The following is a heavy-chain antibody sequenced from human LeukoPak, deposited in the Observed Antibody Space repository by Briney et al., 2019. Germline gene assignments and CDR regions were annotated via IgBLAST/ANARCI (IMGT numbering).Heavy chain of an antibody. CDR3: ARGNYYDRDAFDI. Sequence: PSQTLSLTCTVSGGSISSGGYYWSWIRQHPGKGLEWIGYIYYSGSTYYNPSLKSRVTISVDTSKNQFSLKLSSVTAADTAVYYCARGNYYDRDAFDIWGQGTMVTVSS. CDR2: IYYSGST. V-gene: IGHV4-31*03. J-gene: IGHJ3*02. CDR1: GGSISSGGYY. D-gene: IGHD3-22*01.